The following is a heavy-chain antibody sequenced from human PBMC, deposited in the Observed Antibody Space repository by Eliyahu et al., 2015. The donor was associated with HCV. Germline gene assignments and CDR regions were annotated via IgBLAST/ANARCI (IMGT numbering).Heavy chain of an antibody. CDR1: GFPFGDNV. Sequence: EVQVVESGGGLVQPGRSLXLSXAVSGFPFGDNVMSWFRQAPGKGLEWVGFMRSKVHGGTTEYAASVKGRFTISRDDSKSLAYLQMNSLKTEDTAVYYCATKDGAVWGQGTTVSVSS. V-gene: IGHV3-49*03. D-gene: IGHD3-10*01. CDR3: ATKDGAV. CDR2: MRSKVHGGTT. J-gene: IGHJ6*02.